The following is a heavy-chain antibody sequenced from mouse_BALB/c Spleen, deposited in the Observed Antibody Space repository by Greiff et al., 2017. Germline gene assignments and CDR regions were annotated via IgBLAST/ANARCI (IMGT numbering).Heavy chain of an antibody. D-gene: IGHD1-1*01. CDR2: ISYDGSN. CDR3: ARGFYYYGSSYAMDY. Sequence: VQLKESGPGLVKPSQSLSLTCSVTGYSITSGYYWNWIRQFPGNKLEWMGYISYDGSNNYNPSLKNRISITRDTSKNQFFLKLNSVTTEDTATYYCARGFYYYGSSYAMDYWGQGTSVTVSS. CDR1: GYSITSGYY. J-gene: IGHJ4*01. V-gene: IGHV3-6*02.